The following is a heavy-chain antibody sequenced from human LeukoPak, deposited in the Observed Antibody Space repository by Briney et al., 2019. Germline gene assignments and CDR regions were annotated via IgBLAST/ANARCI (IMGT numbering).Heavy chain of an antibody. D-gene: IGHD1-26*01. J-gene: IGHJ4*02. Sequence: ASVKVSCEASGYTFTSYAIHWVRQAPGQRLEWMGWISAGNGNTKYSQNFQGRVTFISNTSATTAFMELSGLRSEDAAVYYCARDSGSGSSDYWGQGTLVTVSS. CDR1: GYTFTSYA. V-gene: IGHV1-3*01. CDR3: ARDSGSGSSDY. CDR2: ISAGNGNT.